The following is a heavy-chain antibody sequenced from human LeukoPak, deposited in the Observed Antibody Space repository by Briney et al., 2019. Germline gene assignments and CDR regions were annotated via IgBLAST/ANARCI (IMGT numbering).Heavy chain of an antibody. D-gene: IGHD3-10*01. V-gene: IGHV4-30-4*01. CDR2: IYYSGST. CDR3: ARRMSMVRGVIITRWFDP. J-gene: IGHJ5*02. CDR1: GGSISIGDYY. Sequence: SETLSLTCTVSGGSISIGDYYWSWIRQPPGKGLEWIGYIYYSGSTYYNPSLKSRVTISVDTSKNQFSLKLSSVTAADTAVYYCARRMSMVRGVIITRWFDPWGQGTLVTVSS.